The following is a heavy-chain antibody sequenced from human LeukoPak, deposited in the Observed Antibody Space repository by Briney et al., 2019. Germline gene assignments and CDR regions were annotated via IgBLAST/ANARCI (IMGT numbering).Heavy chain of an antibody. CDR1: GGSISNYY. CDR3: ASARWDS. D-gene: IGHD5-24*01. V-gene: IGHV4-59*12. CDR2: ISYSGST. J-gene: IGHJ4*02. Sequence: SETLSLTCTVSGGSISNYYWSWIRQPPGKGLEWIGYISYSGSTNYNPSLRSRVTISVDTSKNQFSLKLTSVTAADTAMYYCASARWDSWGQGTLVTVSS.